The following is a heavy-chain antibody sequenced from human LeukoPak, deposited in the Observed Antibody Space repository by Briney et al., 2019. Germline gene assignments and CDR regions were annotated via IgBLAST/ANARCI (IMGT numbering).Heavy chain of an antibody. D-gene: IGHD2-15*01. V-gene: IGHV4-38-2*02. Sequence: SETLSLTCTVSGYSISSGYYWGWIRQPPGKGLEWIGSIYHSGSTYYNPSLKSRVTISVDTSKNQFSLKLSSVTAADTAVYYCARNCSGGSCYRHNWFDPWGQGTLVTVSS. J-gene: IGHJ5*02. CDR1: GYSISSGYY. CDR2: IYHSGST. CDR3: ARNCSGGSCYRHNWFDP.